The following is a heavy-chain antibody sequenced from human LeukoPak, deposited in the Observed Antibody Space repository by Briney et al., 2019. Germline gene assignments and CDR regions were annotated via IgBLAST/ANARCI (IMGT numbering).Heavy chain of an antibody. CDR3: ARATIALLRVTGASFDI. V-gene: IGHV4-34*01. D-gene: IGHD2-21*02. Sequence: SETLSLTCAVYGGSFSGYYWSSVRQPPGKGVEWIGEINHSGSTNYNPSLKSRVTISVDTSKNQFSLKLSSVTAADTAVYYCARATIALLRVTGASFDIWGQGTMVTVSS. CDR2: INHSGST. J-gene: IGHJ3*02. CDR1: GGSFSGYY.